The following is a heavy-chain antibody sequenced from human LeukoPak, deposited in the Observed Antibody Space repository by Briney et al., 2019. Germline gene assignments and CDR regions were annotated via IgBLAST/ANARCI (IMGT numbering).Heavy chain of an antibody. Sequence: PGGSLRLSCAASGFTFSSYSMNWVRQAPGKGLEWVSYISSSSSTIYYADSVKGRFTISRDNAKDSLYLQMNSLRAEDTAVYYCASRSQLGIKGYWYFDLWGRGTLVTVSS. CDR2: ISSSSSTI. D-gene: IGHD7-27*01. V-gene: IGHV3-48*01. J-gene: IGHJ2*01. CDR3: ASRSQLGIKGYWYFDL. CDR1: GFTFSSYS.